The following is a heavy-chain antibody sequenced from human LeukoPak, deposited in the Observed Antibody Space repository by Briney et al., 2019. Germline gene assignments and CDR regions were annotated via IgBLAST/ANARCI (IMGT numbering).Heavy chain of an antibody. CDR3: ARRARYADAFNI. J-gene: IGHJ3*02. V-gene: IGHV4-61*08. D-gene: IGHD1-1*01. CDR1: GGSISSGGYY. CDR2: IYYSGST. Sequence: PSETLSLTCTVSGGSISSGGYYWSWIRQHPGKGLEWIGYIYYSGSTYYNPSLKSRVTISVDTSKNQFSLKLSSVTAADTAVYYCARRARYADAFNIWGQGTMVTVSS.